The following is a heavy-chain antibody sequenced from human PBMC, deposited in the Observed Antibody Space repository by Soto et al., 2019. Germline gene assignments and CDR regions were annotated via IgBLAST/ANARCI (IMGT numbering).Heavy chain of an antibody. J-gene: IGHJ3*02. CDR1: GGSFSGYY. Sequence: SETLSLTCAVYGGSFSGYYWSWIRQPPGKGLEWIGEINHSGSTNYNPSLKSRVTISVDTSKNQFSLKLSSVTAADTAVYYCAREPPGDYSEGGAFDIWGQGTMVTVSS. D-gene: IGHD4-17*01. CDR2: INHSGST. CDR3: AREPPGDYSEGGAFDI. V-gene: IGHV4-34*01.